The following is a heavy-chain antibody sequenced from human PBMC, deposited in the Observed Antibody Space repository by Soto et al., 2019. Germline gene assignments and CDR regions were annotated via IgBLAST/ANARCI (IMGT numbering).Heavy chain of an antibody. D-gene: IGHD6-13*01. CDR2: IYYSGST. V-gene: IGHV4-39*01. CDR3: REQQLVEWRRDYYYGMDV. J-gene: IGHJ6*02. Sequence: SETLSHSCPVAGCSISSSSYCWGWIRQPPGKGLEWIGSIYYSGSTYYNPSLKSRVTISVDTSKNQFSLKLSSVTAADTAVYYCREQQLVEWRRDYYYGMDVWGQGNTVSVSS. CDR1: GCSISSSSYC.